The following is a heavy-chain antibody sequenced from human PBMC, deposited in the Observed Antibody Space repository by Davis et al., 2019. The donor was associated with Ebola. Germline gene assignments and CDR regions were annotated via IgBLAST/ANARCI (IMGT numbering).Heavy chain of an antibody. J-gene: IGHJ6*02. V-gene: IGHV1-58*02. CDR1: GFTFTSSA. Sequence: SVKVSCKASGFTFTSSAMQWVRQARGQRLEWIGWIVVGSGNTNYAQKFQERVTITRDMSTSTAYMELSSLRSEDTAVYYCVAGIQFLEWLLGSGYYYYGMDVWGQGTTVTVSS. CDR2: IVVGSGNT. D-gene: IGHD3-3*01. CDR3: VAGIQFLEWLLGSGYYYYGMDV.